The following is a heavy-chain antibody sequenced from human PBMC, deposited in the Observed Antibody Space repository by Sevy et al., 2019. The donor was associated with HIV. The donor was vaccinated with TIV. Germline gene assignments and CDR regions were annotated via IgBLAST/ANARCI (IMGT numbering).Heavy chain of an antibody. J-gene: IGHJ4*02. CDR3: AKETTLLLIRGGYFDY. CDR2: ISGSGRNT. Sequence: GGSLRLSCAASTFRVIDNYMSWVRQAPGKGLEWVSGISGSGRNTYYADSVRGRFTVSRDNSKNTLYLQINNLRAEDTALYYCAKETTLLLIRGGYFDYWGQGALVTVSS. CDR1: TFRVIDNY. V-gene: IGHV3-23*01. D-gene: IGHD3-10*01.